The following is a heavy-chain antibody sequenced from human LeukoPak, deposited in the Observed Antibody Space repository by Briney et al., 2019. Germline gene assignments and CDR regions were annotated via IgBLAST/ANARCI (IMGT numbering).Heavy chain of an antibody. CDR2: INESGGSI. Sequence: GGSLRLSCAASGFTFDDYAMSWVRQAPGKGLEWVSGINESGGSIYYADSVKGRFTSPRDNSKNTLYLQMNSLRAEDTAVYYCAKDRGGGFDYRGQGTLVTVSS. CDR3: AKDRGGGFDY. D-gene: IGHD2-15*01. V-gene: IGHV3-23*01. CDR1: GFTFDDYA. J-gene: IGHJ4*02.